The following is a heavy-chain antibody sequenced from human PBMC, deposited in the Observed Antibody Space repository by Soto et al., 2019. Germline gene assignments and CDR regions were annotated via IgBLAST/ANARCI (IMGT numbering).Heavy chain of an antibody. D-gene: IGHD6-13*01. CDR2: INHSGST. V-gene: IGHV4-34*01. Sequence: PSETLSLTCAVYGGSFSGYYWSWIRQPPGKGLEWIGEINHSGSTNYNPSLKSRVTISVDTSKNQFSLKLSSVTAADTAVYYCARGKWIAASNYYYYGMDVWGQGTTVT. J-gene: IGHJ6*02. CDR3: ARGKWIAASNYYYYGMDV. CDR1: GGSFSGYY.